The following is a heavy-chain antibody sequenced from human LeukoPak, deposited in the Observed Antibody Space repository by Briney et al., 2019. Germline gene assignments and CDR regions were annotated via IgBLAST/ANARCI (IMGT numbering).Heavy chain of an antibody. CDR2: ISYDGSNK. CDR3: AKDNGDYGDYFADY. CDR1: GFTFSSHG. V-gene: IGHV3-30*18. Sequence: PGRSLRLSCAASGFTFSSHGMHWVRQAPGKGLEWVAVISYDGSNKYYADSVKGRFTISRDNSKNTLYLQMNSLRAEDTAVYYCAKDNGDYGDYFADYWGQGTLVTVSS. D-gene: IGHD4-17*01. J-gene: IGHJ4*02.